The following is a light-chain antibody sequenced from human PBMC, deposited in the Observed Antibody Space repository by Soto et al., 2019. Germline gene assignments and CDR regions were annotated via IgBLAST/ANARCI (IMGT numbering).Light chain of an antibody. J-gene: IGKJ1*01. V-gene: IGKV3-15*01. Sequence: EMILTQSPATLSVSPGGRATLSCRTSQSLTNNLAWYQQKPGQAPRLLSYAPSTRATGIPARFSGSGSGTDFTLTISSLKSEDFAVYHCQHRGTVGQGTKVEIK. CDR3: QHRGT. CDR1: QSLTNN. CDR2: APS.